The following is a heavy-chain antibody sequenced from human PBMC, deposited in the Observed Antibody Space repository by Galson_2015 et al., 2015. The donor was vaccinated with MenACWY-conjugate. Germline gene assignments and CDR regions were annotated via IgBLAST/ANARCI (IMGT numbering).Heavy chain of an antibody. Sequence: ETLSLTCTVSGGSISSSSYYWDWIRQPPGRGLEWIGTIYYSGSTYYNSSLKSRVTISVDTPQNQFSLNLSSVTAADTAMYYCARHDRTAPARSGAFDIWGRGTMVTVSS. CDR1: GGSISSSSYY. D-gene: IGHD2-2*01. CDR2: IYYSGST. CDR3: ARHDRTAPARSGAFDI. V-gene: IGHV4-39*01. J-gene: IGHJ3*02.